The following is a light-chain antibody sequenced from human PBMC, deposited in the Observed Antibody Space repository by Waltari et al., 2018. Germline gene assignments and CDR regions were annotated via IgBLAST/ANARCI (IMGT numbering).Light chain of an antibody. CDR3: QSFDSSLSGVV. CDR2: SNN. V-gene: IGLV1-40*01. J-gene: IGLJ2*01. CDR1: TSNTGALYD. Sequence: QSVLTQPPSVSGAPGQRVTISCTATTSNTGALYDVHWYQQLPGTAPHLLIYSNNNRPSGVPDRFSGSRSGTSASLAITGLQAEDEAHYYCQSFDSSLSGVVFGGGTKLTVL.